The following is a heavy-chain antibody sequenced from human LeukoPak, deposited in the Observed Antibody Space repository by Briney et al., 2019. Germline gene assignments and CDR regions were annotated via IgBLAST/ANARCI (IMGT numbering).Heavy chain of an antibody. D-gene: IGHD2-2*01. Sequence: GGSLRLSCAASGFTFSSYAMSWVRQAPGKGLEWVSAISGSGGSTYYADSVKGRFTTSRDNSKNTLYLQMNSLRAEDTAVYYCATYQLLLSLLFWGQGTLVTVSS. CDR3: ATYQLLLSLLF. V-gene: IGHV3-23*01. CDR1: GFTFSSYA. CDR2: ISGSGGST. J-gene: IGHJ4*02.